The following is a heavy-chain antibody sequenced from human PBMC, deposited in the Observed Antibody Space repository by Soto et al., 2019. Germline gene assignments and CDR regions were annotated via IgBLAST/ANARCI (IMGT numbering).Heavy chain of an antibody. CDR2: ISAYNGNT. D-gene: IGHD1-26*01. CDR3: ARALYRSGTYYAFDN. Sequence: QVPLVQPGAEVKNPGASVTVSCKPSGYPPPTFNLGWVRQAPGQGLKWMGWISAYNGNTNSAQKLQGRLTMTTDTSTRTAYMELRSLRSDDTAVYYCARALYRSGTYYAFDNWGQGTLVTVSS. CDR1: GYPPPTFN. J-gene: IGHJ4*02. V-gene: IGHV1-18*01.